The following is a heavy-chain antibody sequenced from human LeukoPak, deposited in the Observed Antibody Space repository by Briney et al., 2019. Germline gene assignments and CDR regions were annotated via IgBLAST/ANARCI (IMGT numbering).Heavy chain of an antibody. J-gene: IGHJ4*02. CDR2: MYSSGST. D-gene: IGHD2-21*01. CDR3: ARGTVGRTYCGGDCYSPIDY. V-gene: IGHV4-61*02. Sequence: SQTLSLTCTVSGGSISRGSYYWSWIRQPAGKGLEWIGRMYSSGSTNYNPSLKSRVTISVDTSKNQFSLKLSSVTAADTAVYYCARGTVGRTYCGGDCYSPIDYWGQGSLVAVSS. CDR1: GGSISRGSYY.